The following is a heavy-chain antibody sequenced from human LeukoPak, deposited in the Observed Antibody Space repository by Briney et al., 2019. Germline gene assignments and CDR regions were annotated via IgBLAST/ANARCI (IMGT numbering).Heavy chain of an antibody. Sequence: AWVTVSCKASGYRFTDYLMHWVRQAPGQGRDWMGWINPNSGDTDYAQKFRGRVTLTMDASIGTAHMEPTRLRTGEPDVYYCPTPTERPLPADWGQGSLVTVSS. V-gene: IGHV1-2*02. CDR3: PTPTERPLPAD. D-gene: IGHD1-14*01. CDR2: INPNSGDT. CDR1: GYRFTDYL. J-gene: IGHJ4*02.